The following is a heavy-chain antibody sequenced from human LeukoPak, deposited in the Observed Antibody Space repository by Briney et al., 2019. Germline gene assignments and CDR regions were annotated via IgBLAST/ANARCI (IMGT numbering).Heavy chain of an antibody. CDR2: ISGSGGST. D-gene: IGHD6-13*01. Sequence: ETLSLTCAVYGGSFSGYYWSWIRKPPGKGLEWVSAISGSGGSTYYADSVKGRFTISRDNSKNTLYLQMNSLRAEDTAVYYCAKYGGSGSSWYQDFDYWGQGTLVTVSS. CDR3: AKYGGSGSSWYQDFDY. J-gene: IGHJ4*02. CDR1: GGSFSGYY. V-gene: IGHV3-23*01.